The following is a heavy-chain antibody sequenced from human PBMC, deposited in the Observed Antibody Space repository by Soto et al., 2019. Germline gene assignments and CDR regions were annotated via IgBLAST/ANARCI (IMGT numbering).Heavy chain of an antibody. CDR3: AKDVMYSSSWYYFDY. CDR2: ISGSATST. CDR1: GFTFSSYA. D-gene: IGHD6-13*01. V-gene: IGHV3-23*01. J-gene: IGHJ4*02. Sequence: SLRLSCAASGFTFSSYAVSWVRQAPGKGLEWVSAISGSATSTYYADSVKGRFTISRDNSKNTLYLQMNSLRAEDTAVYYCAKDVMYSSSWYYFDYWGQGTLVTVSS.